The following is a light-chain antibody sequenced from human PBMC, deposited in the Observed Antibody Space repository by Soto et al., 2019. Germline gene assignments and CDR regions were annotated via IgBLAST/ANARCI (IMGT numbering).Light chain of an antibody. CDR2: AGS. Sequence: DIQLTQSPSSLSASVGDRVTITCRASQPISSNLNWFQQKPGKAPRLLIYAGSRLLGGVPLRFSASESGTDSTLTISSLQTEDFATYFCQKSYTSPWTFGLGTRVEIK. J-gene: IGKJ1*01. V-gene: IGKV1-39*01. CDR3: QKSYTSPWT. CDR1: QPISSN.